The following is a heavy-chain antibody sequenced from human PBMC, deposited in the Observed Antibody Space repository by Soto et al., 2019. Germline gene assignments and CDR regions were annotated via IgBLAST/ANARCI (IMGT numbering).Heavy chain of an antibody. V-gene: IGHV5-51*01. CDR3: ARLRGTMVRGVIIPSYFDY. CDR1: GYSFTSYC. D-gene: IGHD3-10*01. CDR2: IYPGDSDT. Sequence: PLKISSKGSGYSFTSYCIGWMLQMPGKGLEWMGIIYPGDSDTRYSPSFQGQVTISADKSISTAYLQWSSLKASDTAMYYCARLRGTMVRGVIIPSYFDYWGQGTLVTVSS. J-gene: IGHJ4*02.